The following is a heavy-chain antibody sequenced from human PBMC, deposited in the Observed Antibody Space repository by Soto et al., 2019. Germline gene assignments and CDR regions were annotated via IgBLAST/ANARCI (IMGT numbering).Heavy chain of an antibody. Sequence: PSETLSLTCTVSGGSISSSSYYWGWIRQPPGKGLEWIGSIYYSGSTYYNPSLKSRVTISVDTSKNQFSLKLSSVTAADTAVYYCTREDYYGSGGYGIDVWGQGTTVTVSS. V-gene: IGHV4-39*01. J-gene: IGHJ6*02. CDR1: GGSISSSSYY. D-gene: IGHD3-10*01. CDR3: TREDYYGSGGYGIDV. CDR2: IYYSGST.